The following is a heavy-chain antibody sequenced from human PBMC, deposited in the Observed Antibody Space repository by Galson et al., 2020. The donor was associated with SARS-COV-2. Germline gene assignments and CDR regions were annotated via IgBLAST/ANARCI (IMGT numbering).Heavy chain of an antibody. D-gene: IGHD6-19*01. V-gene: IGHV1-18*01. CDR1: GYTFTSYG. J-gene: IGHJ4*02. Sequence: ASVKVSCQASGYTFTSYGISWVRQAPGQGLEWMGWISAYNGNTNYAQKLQGRVTMTTDTSTSTAYMELRSLRSDDTAVYYCARDAGNVAVAGRNDYWGQGTLVTVSS. CDR2: ISAYNGNT. CDR3: ARDAGNVAVAGRNDY.